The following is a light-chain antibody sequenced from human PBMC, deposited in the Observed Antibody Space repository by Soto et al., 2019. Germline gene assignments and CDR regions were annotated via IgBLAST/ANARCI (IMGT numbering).Light chain of an antibody. J-gene: IGKJ2*01. CDR1: QSVSGN. CDR2: GAS. V-gene: IGKV3-15*01. CDR3: QQYYSTPYT. Sequence: EIVMTQSPATLSVSPGERATLSCRASQSVSGNLAWYQQKPGQAPRLLMYGASTRATGIPARFSGSGSGTEFTLTISSLQSEDFAVYYCQQYYSTPYTFGQGTKLEIK.